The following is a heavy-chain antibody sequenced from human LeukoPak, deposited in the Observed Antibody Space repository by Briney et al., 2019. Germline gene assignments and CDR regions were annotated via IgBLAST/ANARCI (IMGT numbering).Heavy chain of an antibody. J-gene: IGHJ3*02. V-gene: IGHV1-2*06. CDR2: INPNSGGT. CDR3: ARVGAVASDAFDI. CDR1: GYTFTGYY. Sequence: ASVKVSCKASGYTFTGYYMHWVRRAPGQGLEWMGRINPNSGGTNYAQKFQGRVTMTRDTSISTAYMELSGLRSDDTAVYYCARVGAVASDAFDIWGQGTMVTVSS. D-gene: IGHD6-19*01.